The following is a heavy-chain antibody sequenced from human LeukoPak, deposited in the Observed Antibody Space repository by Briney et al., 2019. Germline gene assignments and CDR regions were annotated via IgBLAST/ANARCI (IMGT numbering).Heavy chain of an antibody. Sequence: GGSLTLYCAAYAFTVISNWMRWVRPAAGKGLEWVVNIKQDGSEKYYVDFVKGRFTISRDNAKNALYLQMNSLRAEDTAVYFCARDDTVTTRVVFIDWGQGTLVTVSS. J-gene: IGHJ4*02. D-gene: IGHD4-17*01. CDR3: ARDDTVTTRVVFID. V-gene: IGHV3-7*01. CDR2: IKQDGSEK. CDR1: AFTVISNW.